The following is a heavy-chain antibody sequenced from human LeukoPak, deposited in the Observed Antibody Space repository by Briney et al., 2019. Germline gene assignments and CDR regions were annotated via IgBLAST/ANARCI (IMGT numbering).Heavy chain of an antibody. D-gene: IGHD3-22*01. J-gene: IGHJ6*02. CDR1: GFTFSSYS. CDR3: ARKDESSGYDYYGMDV. V-gene: IGHV3-48*01. CDR2: ISSSSSTI. Sequence: GGSPRLSCAASGFTFSSYSMNWVRQAPGKGLEWVSYISSSSSTIYYADSVKGRFTISRDNAKNSLYLQMDSLRAEDTAVYYCARKDESSGYDYYGMDVWGQGTTVTVSS.